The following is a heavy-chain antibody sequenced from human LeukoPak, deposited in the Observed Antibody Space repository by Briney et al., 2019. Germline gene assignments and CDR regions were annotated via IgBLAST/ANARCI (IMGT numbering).Heavy chain of an antibody. V-gene: IGHV3-21*01. D-gene: IGHD6-13*01. CDR3: ARSALVEYNWFDP. J-gene: IGHJ5*02. CDR1: GFTFSSYS. Sequence: GGSLRLSCAASGFTFSSYSMNWVRQAPGKGLEWVSSISSSSSYIYYAHSVKGRFTISRDNAKNSLYLQMNSLRAEDTAVYYCARSALVEYNWFDPWGQGTLVTVSS. CDR2: ISSSSSYI.